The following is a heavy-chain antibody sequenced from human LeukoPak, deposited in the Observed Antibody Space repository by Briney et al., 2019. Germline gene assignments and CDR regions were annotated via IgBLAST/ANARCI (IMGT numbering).Heavy chain of an antibody. D-gene: IGHD4-17*01. J-gene: IGHJ5*02. CDR2: MNPHSGNT. Sequence: ASVKVSCKASGYTFTSYDINWVRQATGQGLEWMGWMNPHSGNTGYAQKFQGRVTMTRNTSISTAYMELSSLRSEDTAVYYCARLSSHYGDYKVDPWGQGALVTVSS. CDR1: GYTFTSYD. V-gene: IGHV1-8*01. CDR3: ARLSSHYGDYKVDP.